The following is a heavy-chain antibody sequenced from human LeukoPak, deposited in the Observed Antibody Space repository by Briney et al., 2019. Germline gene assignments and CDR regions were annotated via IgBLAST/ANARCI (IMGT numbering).Heavy chain of an antibody. CDR3: ASLPFYGDRTDFDY. V-gene: IGHV1-46*01. Sequence: ASVKVSCKAFGYTFTSNYMHWVRQAPGQGLEWMGIINPSGGSTSYAQKFQGRVTMTRDMSTSTVYMELSSLRSEDTAVYYCASLPFYGDRTDFDYWGQGTLVTVSS. J-gene: IGHJ4*02. CDR1: GYTFTSNY. CDR2: INPSGGST. D-gene: IGHD4-17*01.